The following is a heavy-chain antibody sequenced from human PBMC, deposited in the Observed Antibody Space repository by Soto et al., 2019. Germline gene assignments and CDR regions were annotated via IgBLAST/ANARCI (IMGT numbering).Heavy chain of an antibody. Sequence: EVQLVESGGGLVKPGGSLSLSCAASGFTFSNAWMSWVRQAPGKGLEWVGRIKSKTDGGTTDYAAPVKGRFTISRDDSNTTLYMQMNSLKTEDTAVYYCTTGPRVVTVHQDGMDVWGQGTTVTVSS. CDR3: TTGPRVVTVHQDGMDV. CDR2: IKSKTDGGTT. J-gene: IGHJ6*02. D-gene: IGHD2-21*02. V-gene: IGHV3-15*01. CDR1: GFTFSNAW.